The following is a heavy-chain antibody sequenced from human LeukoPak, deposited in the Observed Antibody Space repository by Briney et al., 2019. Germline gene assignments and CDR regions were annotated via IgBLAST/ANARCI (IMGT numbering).Heavy chain of an antibody. D-gene: IGHD5-24*01. CDR2: INPNSGGT. Sequence: ASVKVSCKASGYTFTGYYMHWVQQAPGQGLEWMGWINPNSGGTNYAQKFQGRVTMTRDTSISTAHMELSRLRSDDTAVYYCARDEGGYNIDYWGQGTLVTVSS. J-gene: IGHJ4*02. V-gene: IGHV1-2*02. CDR1: GYTFTGYY. CDR3: ARDEGGYNIDY.